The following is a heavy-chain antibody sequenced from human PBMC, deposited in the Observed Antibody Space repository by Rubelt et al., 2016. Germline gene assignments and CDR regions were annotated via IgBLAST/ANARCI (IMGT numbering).Heavy chain of an antibody. CDR3: ARSSESYRRLYGMDV. J-gene: IGHJ6*02. CDR1: GGSISSGGYY. Sequence: QVQLQESGPGLVKPSQTLSLTCTVSGGSISSGGYYWSWIRQHPGKGLEWIGYIYYSGSTYYNPSLKSRVTISVDTSKNQFSLKLSSVTAADTAVYYCARSSESYRRLYGMDVWGQGTTVTVSS. V-gene: IGHV4-31*03. D-gene: IGHD3-10*01. CDR2: IYYSGST.